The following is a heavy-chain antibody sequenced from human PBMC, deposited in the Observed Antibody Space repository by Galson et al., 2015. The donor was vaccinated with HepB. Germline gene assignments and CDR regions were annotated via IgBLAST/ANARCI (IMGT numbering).Heavy chain of an antibody. Sequence: SETLSLTCAVSGGSISSSNWWSWVRQPPGKGLEWIGEIYHSGSTNYNPSLKSRVTISVDKSKNQFSLKLSSVTAADTAVYYCAREGEIVVVPAAISRYGRPPSAFDIWGQGTMVTVSS. J-gene: IGHJ3*02. CDR1: GGSISSSNW. CDR2: IYHSGST. D-gene: IGHD2-2*01. CDR3: AREGEIVVVPAAISRYGRPPSAFDI. V-gene: IGHV4-4*02.